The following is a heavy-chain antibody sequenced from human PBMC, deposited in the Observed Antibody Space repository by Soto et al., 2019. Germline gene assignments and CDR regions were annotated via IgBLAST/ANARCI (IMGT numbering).Heavy chain of an antibody. Sequence: QVQLVQSGAEVKKPGSSVKVSCKASGGTCSSYAISWVRQAPGQGLEWMGGIIHIFGTANYAQKFPGRVTITADESTSTAYRELSRLRSDDTAVYYWARMGYYYDSSGYSPTVPFNIWGQGTIVTVSS. J-gene: IGHJ3*02. V-gene: IGHV1-69*01. CDR2: IIHIFGTA. CDR3: ARMGYYYDSSGYSPTVPFNI. CDR1: GGTCSSYA. D-gene: IGHD3-22*01.